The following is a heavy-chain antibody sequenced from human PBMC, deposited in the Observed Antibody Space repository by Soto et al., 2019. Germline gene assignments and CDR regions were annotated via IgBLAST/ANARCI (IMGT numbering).Heavy chain of an antibody. Sequence: PSQTLSLTCAISGDSVSSNSAAWNWIRQSPSRGLEWLGRTYYRSKWYNDYAVSVKSRITINPDTSKNQFSLQLNSVTPEDTAVYYCARDYDSSGTMGYYFDYRGQGTLVTVSS. J-gene: IGHJ4*02. CDR3: ARDYDSSGTMGYYFDY. D-gene: IGHD3-22*01. CDR2: TYYRSKWYN. V-gene: IGHV6-1*01. CDR1: GDSVSSNSAA.